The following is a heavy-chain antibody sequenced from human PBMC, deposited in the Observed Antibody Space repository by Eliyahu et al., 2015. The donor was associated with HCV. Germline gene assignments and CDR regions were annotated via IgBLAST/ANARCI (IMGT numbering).Heavy chain of an antibody. CDR1: GYXFXSYD. J-gene: IGHJ4*02. CDR2: MNPNSGNT. Sequence: QVQLVQSGAEVKKPGASVKVSCKASGYXFXSYDXNWXRQATGQGLEWMGWMNPNSGNTGXAXKFQGRVTMTRNTSISTAYMELSSLRSEDTAVYYCARGPRYSPPLLSGSYGLGDDYWGQGTLVTVSS. D-gene: IGHD1-26*01. CDR3: ARGPRYSPPLLSGSYGLGDDY. V-gene: IGHV1-8*01.